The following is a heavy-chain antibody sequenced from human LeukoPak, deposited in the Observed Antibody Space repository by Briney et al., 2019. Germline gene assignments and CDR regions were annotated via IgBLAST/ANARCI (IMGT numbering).Heavy chain of an antibody. V-gene: IGHV3-23*01. J-gene: IGHJ4*02. D-gene: IGHD1-7*01. Sequence: GGSLRLSCAASGFTFSTYSMNWVRQAPGRGLEWISAIGTSGDAYYADSVKGRFTISRDNSKNTLHLQMGSLRVDDTALYYCAKKKPGTYPFDSWGQGTLVTVSS. CDR2: IGTSGDA. CDR3: AKKKPGTYPFDS. CDR1: GFTFSTYS.